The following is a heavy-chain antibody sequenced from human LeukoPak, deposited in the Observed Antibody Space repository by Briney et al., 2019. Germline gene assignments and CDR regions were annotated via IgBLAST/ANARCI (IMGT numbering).Heavy chain of an antibody. Sequence: ASVKVSCKASGYTFNSHGITWVRQAPGQGLEWMGWISTYNGNTNYAPKLQGRVTMTTDTSTSTAYMDLRSLRSDDTAVYYCAKDEGPYDSSGYSWYWGQGTLVTVSS. D-gene: IGHD3-22*01. J-gene: IGHJ4*02. CDR3: AKDEGPYDSSGYSWY. CDR1: GYTFNSHG. CDR2: ISTYNGNT. V-gene: IGHV1-18*01.